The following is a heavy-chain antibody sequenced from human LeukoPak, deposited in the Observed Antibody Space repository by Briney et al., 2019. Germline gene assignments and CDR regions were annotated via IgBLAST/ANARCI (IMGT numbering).Heavy chain of an antibody. V-gene: IGHV3-53*01. Sequence: GGSLRLSCAASGFTVSSIYMSWVRQAPGKGLEWVSIIYRGGSTYYADSVKGRFTISRDNSKNTLYLQMNSLRAEDTAVYYCAKDQRGYDILTGYSPKYYFDYWGQGTLVTVSS. CDR2: IYRGGST. CDR3: AKDQRGYDILTGYSPKYYFDY. D-gene: IGHD3-9*01. CDR1: GFTVSSIY. J-gene: IGHJ4*02.